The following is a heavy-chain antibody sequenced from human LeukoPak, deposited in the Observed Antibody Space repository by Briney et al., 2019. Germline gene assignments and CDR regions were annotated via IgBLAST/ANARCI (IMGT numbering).Heavy chain of an antibody. CDR3: ARSPTYCSSTSCYWGLDEPYYFDY. CDR2: XXXXXXT. V-gene: IGHV4-59*01. D-gene: IGHD2-2*01. J-gene: IGHJ4*02. CDR1: GGSISSYY. Sequence: SETLSHTCTVSGGSISSYYWSWIRQPPGXXLXXXXXXXXXXXTXXNPSLKSRVTISVDTSKNQFSLKLSSVTAADTAVYYCARSPTYCSSTSCYWGLDEPYYFDYWAREPWSPSPQ.